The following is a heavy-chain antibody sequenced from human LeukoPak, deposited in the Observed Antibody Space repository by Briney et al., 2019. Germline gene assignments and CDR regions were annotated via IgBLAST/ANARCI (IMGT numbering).Heavy chain of an antibody. D-gene: IGHD3-10*01. Sequence: GGSLRLSCAASGFTFSIYAMSWVRQAPGKGLECVSAISVSGGSTYYADFVKGRFTISRDNSKNTLYMKMNSLRAKDTAIYYDAKGTYGSGSYYTPYYYYYGMDVWGQGTTVTVSS. CDR1: GFTFSIYA. CDR3: AKGTYGSGSYYTPYYYYYGMDV. CDR2: ISVSGGST. J-gene: IGHJ6*02. V-gene: IGHV3-23*01.